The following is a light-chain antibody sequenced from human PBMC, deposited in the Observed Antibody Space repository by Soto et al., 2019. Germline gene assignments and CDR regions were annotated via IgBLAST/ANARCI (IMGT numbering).Light chain of an antibody. CDR1: RTDVDGYDY. CDR2: DVN. CDR3: SSYTASAPFYI. Sequence: QSVLTQPASVSGSPGQSITISNTGARTDVDGYDYVTWYQQHPGQAPKLMIYDVNNRPSGVSHRFSGSKSGDTASLTISGLQAEDDADYYCSSYTASAPFYIFGTGTKVTVL. J-gene: IGLJ1*01. V-gene: IGLV2-14*03.